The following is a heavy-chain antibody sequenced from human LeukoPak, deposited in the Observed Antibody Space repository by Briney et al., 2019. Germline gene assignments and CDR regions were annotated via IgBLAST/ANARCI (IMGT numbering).Heavy chain of an antibody. V-gene: IGHV3-23*01. D-gene: IGHD2-15*01. Sequence: GGSLRLSCAASGFTFSSYAMSWVRQAPGKGLEWVSAISGSGGSTYYADSVKGRFTISRDNSKNTLYLQMNSLRAEDTAVSSWAKQDFGYYYYYYMDVWGKGTTVTVSS. CDR2: ISGSGGST. CDR3: AKQDFGYYYYYYMDV. J-gene: IGHJ6*03. CDR1: GFTFSSYA.